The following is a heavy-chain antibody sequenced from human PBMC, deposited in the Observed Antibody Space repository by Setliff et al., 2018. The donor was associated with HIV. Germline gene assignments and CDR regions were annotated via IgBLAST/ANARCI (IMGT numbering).Heavy chain of an antibody. V-gene: IGHV1-8*02. Sequence: ASVKVSCKASGYFFTTHNINWVRQATGQGLEWMGWMNPVRGATGIAQRFQGRVTMTRDNSISTAYMQLSGLTSEDTAVYYCAKDLFRTPSYDSSPYWSYFDSWGQGTLVTVSS. J-gene: IGHJ4*02. CDR1: GYFFTTHN. D-gene: IGHD3-22*01. CDR2: MNPVRGAT. CDR3: AKDLFRTPSYDSSPYWSYFDS.